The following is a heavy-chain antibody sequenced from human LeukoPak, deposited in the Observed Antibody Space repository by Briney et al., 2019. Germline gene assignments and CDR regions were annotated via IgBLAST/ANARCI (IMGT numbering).Heavy chain of an antibody. CDR2: ISSSSSTI. Sequence: GGSLRLSCAASGFTFSSYEMNWIRQAPGKGLEWVSYISSSSSTIYYADSVKGRFTISRDNAKNSLYLQMNSLRAEDTAVYYCAKDKFSGAATSDYWGQGTLVTVSS. J-gene: IGHJ4*02. CDR3: AKDKFSGAATSDY. D-gene: IGHD6-13*01. V-gene: IGHV3-48*01. CDR1: GFTFSSYE.